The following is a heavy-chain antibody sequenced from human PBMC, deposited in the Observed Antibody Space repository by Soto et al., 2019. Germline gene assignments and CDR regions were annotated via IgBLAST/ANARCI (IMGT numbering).Heavy chain of an antibody. V-gene: IGHV1-69*12. CDR3: ARRRHCSGNSCSYHYGMDV. CDR2: IIPMIGTS. Sequence: QVQLVQSGAEVKKPGSSVKVSCKAPGGSFSTYAITWVRQAPGQGLEWMGGIIPMIGTSTYAQKFQGRVTITADEATSTAYMELSSLTSEDTAVYFCARRRHCSGNSCSYHYGMDVWGQGTTVTVSS. CDR1: GGSFSTYA. D-gene: IGHD6-19*01. J-gene: IGHJ6*02.